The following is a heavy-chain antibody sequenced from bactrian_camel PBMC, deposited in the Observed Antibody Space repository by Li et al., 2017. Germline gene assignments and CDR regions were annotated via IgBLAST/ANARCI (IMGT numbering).Heavy chain of an antibody. D-gene: IGHD3*01. J-gene: IGHJ4*01. CDR1: GITTSTYC. Sequence: VQLVESGGGSVQTGGSLRLSCAVTGITTSTYCMGWFRQTPGKEREGVAVFYTGDDSTYSANSVKGRFTISRDHAKDTVHLQMNSLKPEDTATYYCAEGCGENDVFDFEDWGQGTQVTVS. CDR3: AEGCGENDVFDFED. CDR2: FYTGDDST. V-gene: IGHV3S1*01.